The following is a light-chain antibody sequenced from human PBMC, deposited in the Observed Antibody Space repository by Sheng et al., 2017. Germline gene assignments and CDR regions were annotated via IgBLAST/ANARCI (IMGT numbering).Light chain of an antibody. CDR2: ATS. CDR1: QTISTY. CDR3: QQSFSFPYT. Sequence: DIQMTQSPSSLSASVGDRVTITCRASQTISTYVNWDQQKPGKAPNLLIYATSVLQSGVPSRFTGSGSGSDFTLNINSLQSEDFATYYCQQSFSFPYTFGQGTKLEIK. J-gene: IGKJ2*01. V-gene: IGKV1-39*01.